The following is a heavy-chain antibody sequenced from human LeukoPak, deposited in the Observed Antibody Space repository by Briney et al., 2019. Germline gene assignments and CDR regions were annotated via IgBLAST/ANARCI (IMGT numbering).Heavy chain of an antibody. J-gene: IGHJ4*02. V-gene: IGHV4-59*08. CDR3: ARLSYDYVWGSYRYTHFDY. D-gene: IGHD3-16*02. CDR1: GGSISSYY. Sequence: SETLSLTCTVSGGSISSYYWSWIRQPPGKGLEWIGYIYYSGSTNYNPSLKSRVTISVDTSKNQFSLKLSSVTAADTAVYYCARLSYDYVWGSYRYTHFDYWGQGTLVTVSS. CDR2: IYYSGST.